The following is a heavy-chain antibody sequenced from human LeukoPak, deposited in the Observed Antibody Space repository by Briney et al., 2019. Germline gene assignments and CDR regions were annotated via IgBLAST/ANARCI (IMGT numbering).Heavy chain of an antibody. CDR1: GGSISSYY. CDR3: ARDRYYYDSSGQYDAFDI. V-gene: IGHV4-59*01. D-gene: IGHD3-22*01. Sequence: SETLSLTCTVSGGSISSYYWSWIRQPPGKGLEWIGYIYYSGSTNYNPSLKSRVTISVDTSKNQFSLELSSVTAADTAVYYCARDRYYYDSSGQYDAFDIWGQGTMVTVSS. J-gene: IGHJ3*02. CDR2: IYYSGST.